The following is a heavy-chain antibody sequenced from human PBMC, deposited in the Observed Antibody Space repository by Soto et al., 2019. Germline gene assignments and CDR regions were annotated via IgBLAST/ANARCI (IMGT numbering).Heavy chain of an antibody. Sequence: LGGSLRLSCAASGFTFSSYAMSWVRQARGKGLEWVSAISGSGGSTYYADSVKGRFTISRDNSKNTLYLQMNSLRAEYTAVYYCAKATGYSSGWYPDIWGQGTMVTVSS. D-gene: IGHD6-19*01. CDR3: AKATGYSSGWYPDI. CDR1: GFTFSSYA. CDR2: ISGSGGST. V-gene: IGHV3-23*01. J-gene: IGHJ3*02.